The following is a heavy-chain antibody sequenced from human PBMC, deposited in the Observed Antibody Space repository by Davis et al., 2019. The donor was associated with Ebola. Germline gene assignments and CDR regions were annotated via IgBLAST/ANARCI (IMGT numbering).Heavy chain of an antibody. Sequence: GESPKTPLAAPGFTFDDYVIHWVRQAPGQGLEWVSLISADGSTTYYRDSVRGRFTISRDNSRNSLYLQMNSLKIEDTALYYCAKALMVRAEFDYWGQGTLVTVSS. CDR2: ISADGSTT. CDR1: GFTFDDYV. CDR3: AKALMVRAEFDY. J-gene: IGHJ4*02. V-gene: IGHV3-43*02. D-gene: IGHD3-10*01.